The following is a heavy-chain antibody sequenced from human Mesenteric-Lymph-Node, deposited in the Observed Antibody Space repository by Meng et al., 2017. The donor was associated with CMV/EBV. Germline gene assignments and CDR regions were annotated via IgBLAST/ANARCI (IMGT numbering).Heavy chain of an antibody. CDR3: ARRGNYDSDYSEY. V-gene: IGHV4-39*01. Sequence: KLTELGPGLVNPSETLSSSCIVSGDSISNSTYYWTWIRQPPGKGLEWIGSVHHSGTTYYNPSLKGRLTISVDTSANLFSLRLTTVTAADTATYYCARRGNYDSDYSEYWGQGTLVTVSS. CDR1: GDSISNSTYY. J-gene: IGHJ4*02. CDR2: VHHSGTT. D-gene: IGHD3-22*01.